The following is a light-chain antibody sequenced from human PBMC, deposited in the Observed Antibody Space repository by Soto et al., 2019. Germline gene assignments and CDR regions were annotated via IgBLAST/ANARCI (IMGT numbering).Light chain of an antibody. Sequence: QPVLTQSPSASASLGASIKLTCTLSSGHSSYSIAWHQQQPEKGPRFLMKLSSDGSHIRGDGITDRFSGSSSGAERYLTISSLRSEDEADYYCQTWGTAFKVFGGGTQLTVL. CDR1: SGHSSYS. CDR3: QTWGTAFKV. CDR2: LSSDGSH. V-gene: IGLV4-69*01. J-gene: IGLJ3*02.